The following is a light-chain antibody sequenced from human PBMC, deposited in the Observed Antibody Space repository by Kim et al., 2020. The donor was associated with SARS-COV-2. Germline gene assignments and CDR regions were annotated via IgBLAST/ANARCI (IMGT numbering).Light chain of an antibody. J-gene: IGLJ1*01. CDR1: SSDVGGYKY. CDR2: DVS. V-gene: IGLV2-14*03. Sequence: QSALTQPASVSGSPGQSITISCTGTSSDVGGYKYVSWYQQHPGKAPKLMIYDVSDRPSGVSNRFSGSKSGNTASLTISGLQAEDEADYYCSSYTSSRTNYVFGTGTKVTVL. CDR3: SSYTSSRTNYV.